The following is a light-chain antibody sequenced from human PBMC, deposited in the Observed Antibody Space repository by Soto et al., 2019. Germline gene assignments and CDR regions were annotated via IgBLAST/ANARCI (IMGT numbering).Light chain of an antibody. Sequence: QSALTQPASVSGSPGQSLTISCTGTSSDVGSYNLVSWYQQHPGKAPKLMIYEGSKRPSGVSNRFSGSKSGNTASLTISGLQAEDEADYCCCSYAGSSTYVFGTGTKVTVL. CDR2: EGS. J-gene: IGLJ1*01. CDR3: CSYAGSSTYV. V-gene: IGLV2-23*01. CDR1: SSDVGSYNL.